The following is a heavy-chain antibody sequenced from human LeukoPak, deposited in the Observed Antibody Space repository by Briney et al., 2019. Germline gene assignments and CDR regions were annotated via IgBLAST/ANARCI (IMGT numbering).Heavy chain of an antibody. CDR2: INTDETTT. CDR1: GFTFSSYW. J-gene: IGHJ6*03. Sequence: PGGSLRLSCAASGFTFSSYWMHWVRQAPGKGLVWVSRINTDETTTNSADSVEGRFTISRDNAKNTLYLQGTSLRVDDTAVYYCVKIEGSGWTGYMDVWGKGTAVTVSS. CDR3: VKIEGSGWTGYMDV. D-gene: IGHD6-19*01. V-gene: IGHV3-74*01.